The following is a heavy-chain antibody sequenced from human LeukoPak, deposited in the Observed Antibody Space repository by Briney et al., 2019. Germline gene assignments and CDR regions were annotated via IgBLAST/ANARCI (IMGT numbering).Heavy chain of an antibody. J-gene: IGHJ4*02. CDR3: ARDPYRDAPDYFDY. CDR1: GFTFSSYA. Sequence: GGSLRLSCAASGFTFSSYAMSWVRQAPGKGLEWVAVISDDGTFTLYGDSVRGRFTISRDSSKNTLYLQMNSLRLEDTAVYYCARDPYRDAPDYFDYWGQGTLVTVSS. CDR2: ISDDGTFT. V-gene: IGHV3-30-3*01.